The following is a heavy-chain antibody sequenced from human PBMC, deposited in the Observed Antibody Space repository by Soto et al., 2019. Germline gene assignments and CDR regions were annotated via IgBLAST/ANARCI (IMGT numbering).Heavy chain of an antibody. CDR1: GGSFSGYY. D-gene: IGHD4-17*01. V-gene: IGHV4-34*01. Sequence: QVQLQQWGAGLLKPSETLSLTCAVYGGSFSGYYWSWIRQPPGKGLEWIGEINHSGSTNYNPSLKSRVTISVDTCKNEFSLKLSSVTAADTAVYYCARVDYGDYGFRYYFDYWGQGTLVTVSS. CDR3: ARVDYGDYGFRYYFDY. J-gene: IGHJ4*02. CDR2: INHSGST.